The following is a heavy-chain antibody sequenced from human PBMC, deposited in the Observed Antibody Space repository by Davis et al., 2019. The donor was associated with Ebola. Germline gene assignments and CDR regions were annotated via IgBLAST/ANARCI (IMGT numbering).Heavy chain of an antibody. CDR3: TTYTYGSNPD. V-gene: IGHV3-15*01. CDR2: IKTKTAGGTT. Sequence: PGGSLRLSCAASGFTLSNAWMSWVRQAPGKGLEWVGRIKTKTAGGTTDYAAPVKDRFTISRDDSKTTLYLQMNSLKTEDTAVYYCTTYTYGSNPDWGQGTLVTVSS. CDR1: GFTLSNAW. D-gene: IGHD4-23*01. J-gene: IGHJ4*02.